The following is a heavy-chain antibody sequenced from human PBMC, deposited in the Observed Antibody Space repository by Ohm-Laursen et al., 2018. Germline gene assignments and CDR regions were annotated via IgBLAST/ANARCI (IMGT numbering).Heavy chain of an antibody. CDR1: GFTFNNYA. J-gene: IGHJ6*02. CDR2: ISWNSGGI. CDR3: AREGPRAISYYGSGSSDYYYYGLDV. V-gene: IGHV3-21*01. Sequence: GSLRLSCTASGFTFNNYAMSWVRQPPGKGLEWVSGISWNSGGIYYADSMKGRFTISRDNAKNSLHLQMNSLRAEDTAVYYCAREGPRAISYYGSGSSDYYYYGLDVWGQGTTVTVSS. D-gene: IGHD3-10*01.